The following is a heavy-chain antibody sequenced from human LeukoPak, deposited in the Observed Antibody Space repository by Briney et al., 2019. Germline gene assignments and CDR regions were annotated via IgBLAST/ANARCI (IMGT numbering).Heavy chain of an antibody. CDR3: ARLRLVLGGDY. Sequence: GEPLKISWKGFGYSFTSYWIGWARQMHGKGLEWMGIFYPGDFDTRYRPSFQDQVTNSADKSISTAYLQWSSLKASDTAMYYCARLRLVLGGDYWGQGTLVTVSS. CDR1: GYSFTSYW. D-gene: IGHD6-19*01. CDR2: FYPGDFDT. V-gene: IGHV5-51*01. J-gene: IGHJ4*02.